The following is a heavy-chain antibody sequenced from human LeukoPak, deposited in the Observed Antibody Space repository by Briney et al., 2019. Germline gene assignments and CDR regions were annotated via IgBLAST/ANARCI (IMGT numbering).Heavy chain of an antibody. CDR2: ISSSSSTI. V-gene: IGHV3-48*01. CDR3: AKDPIVVVPAAYYYYGMDV. D-gene: IGHD2-2*01. CDR1: GFTFSSYS. Sequence: GSLRLSCAASGFTFSSYSMNWVRQAPGKGLEWVSYISSSSSTIYYADSVKGRFTISRDNSKNTLYLQMNSLRAEDTAVYYCAKDPIVVVPAAYYYYGMDVWGQGTTVTVSS. J-gene: IGHJ6*02.